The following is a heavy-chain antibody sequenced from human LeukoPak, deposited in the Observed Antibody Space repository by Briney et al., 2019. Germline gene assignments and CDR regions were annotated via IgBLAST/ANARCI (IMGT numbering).Heavy chain of an antibody. V-gene: IGHV3-30*14. CDR1: GFTFSSYA. CDR2: ISFDGSNK. CDR3: ASDRYYYDSSGYYSHYWYFDL. J-gene: IGHJ2*01. Sequence: GGSLRLSCAASGFTFSSYAMHWVRQAPGKGLEWVAVISFDGSNKYYADSVKGRFTISRDNSKNTLYLQMNSLRAEDTAVYYCASDRYYYDSSGYYSHYWYFDLWGRGTLVTVSS. D-gene: IGHD3-22*01.